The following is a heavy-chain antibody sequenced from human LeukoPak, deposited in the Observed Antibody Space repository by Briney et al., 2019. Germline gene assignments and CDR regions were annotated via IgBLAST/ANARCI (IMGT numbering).Heavy chain of an antibody. CDR3: ARALDYYGSGSYGFDP. D-gene: IGHD3-10*01. Sequence: GKSLKISCKGSGYSFTSYWIGWVRQMPGKGLEWMGIIYPGDSDTRYSPSFQGQVTISADKSISTAYLQWSSLKASDTAMYYCARALDYYGSGSYGFDPWGQGTLVTVS. V-gene: IGHV5-51*01. CDR1: GYSFTSYW. J-gene: IGHJ5*02. CDR2: IYPGDSDT.